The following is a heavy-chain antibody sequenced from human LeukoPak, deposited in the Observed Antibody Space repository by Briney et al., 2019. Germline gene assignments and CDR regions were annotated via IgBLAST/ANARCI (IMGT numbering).Heavy chain of an antibody. CDR2: ISSSGSTI. V-gene: IGHV3-48*03. CDR3: ARGRGLGRYGDFYFDY. CDR1: GFTFSSYE. D-gene: IGHD4-17*01. Sequence: GGSLRLSCAASGFTFSSYEMNWVRQAPGKGLEWVSYISSSGSTIYYADSVKGRFTISRDNAKNSLYLQMNSLRAEDTAVYYCARGRGLGRYGDFYFDYWGQGTLVTVSS. J-gene: IGHJ4*02.